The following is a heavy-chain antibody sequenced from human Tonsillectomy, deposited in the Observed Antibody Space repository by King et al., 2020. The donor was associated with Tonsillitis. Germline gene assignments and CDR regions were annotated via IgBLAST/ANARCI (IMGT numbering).Heavy chain of an antibody. V-gene: IGHV3-33*05. CDR3: ARDCDDYIFDY. Sequence: VQLVESGGGVVQPGRSLRLSCAASGFTFSSYGIHWVRQAPGKGLEWGAVISYDGRNKYYVDSVKGRFTISRDNSKNKLYRQMNSLRAEDTAVYYCARDCDDYIFDYWGQGTLVTVSS. CDR1: GFTFSSYG. J-gene: IGHJ4*02. CDR2: ISYDGRNK. D-gene: IGHD4/OR15-4a*01.